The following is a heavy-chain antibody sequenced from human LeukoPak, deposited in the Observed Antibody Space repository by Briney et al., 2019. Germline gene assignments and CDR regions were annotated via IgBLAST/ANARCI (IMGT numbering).Heavy chain of an antibody. CDR2: VSGSGGST. CDR1: GFTFSSYT. V-gene: IGHV3-23*01. CDR3: AASLTNIVVVPATKGPFGY. Sequence: GGSLRLSCAASGFTFSSYTMSWVRQAPGKGLEWVSGVSGSGGSTHYADSVKGRFTISRDNSKNTLYLQMNSLRAEDTAVYYCAASLTNIVVVPATKGPFGYWGQGTLVTVSS. D-gene: IGHD2-2*01. J-gene: IGHJ4*02.